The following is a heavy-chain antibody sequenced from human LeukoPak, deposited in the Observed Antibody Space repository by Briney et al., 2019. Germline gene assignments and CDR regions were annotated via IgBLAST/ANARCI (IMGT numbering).Heavy chain of an antibody. CDR2: IYTSGST. V-gene: IGHV4-4*08. J-gene: IGHJ4*02. Sequence: SETLSLTCTVSGGSISSYYWSWIRQPPGKGLEWIGRIYTSGSTNFHPSLKSRVTISVDTSKNQFSLKLSSVTAADTAVYYCARGFYYASGSYNFDYWGQGTLVTVSS. CDR3: ARGFYYASGSYNFDY. D-gene: IGHD3-10*01. CDR1: GGSISSYY.